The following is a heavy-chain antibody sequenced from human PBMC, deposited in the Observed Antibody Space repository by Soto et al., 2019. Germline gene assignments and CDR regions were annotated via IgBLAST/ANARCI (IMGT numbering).Heavy chain of an antibody. CDR3: VRSFGWYAIDY. Sequence: QVLLQESGPGLVQPSGTLSLSCAVSGVSISSNYYWGWVRQSPGKGLEWLGDISHIGSVNYSPSLMSRVTISMERSENQFSLKLNSVTAADTAVYYCVRSFGWYAIDYWGQGTLVIVSS. V-gene: IGHV4-4*02. J-gene: IGHJ4*02. CDR2: ISHIGSV. D-gene: IGHD6-19*01. CDR1: GVSISSNYY.